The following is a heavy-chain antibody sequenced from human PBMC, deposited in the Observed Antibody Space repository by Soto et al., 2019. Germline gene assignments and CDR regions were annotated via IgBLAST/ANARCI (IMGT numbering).Heavy chain of an antibody. CDR3: ARVFNYSIDVGALAY. CDR1: GYTFTGYF. D-gene: IGHD3-10*01. J-gene: IGHJ4*02. CDR2: INPNSGDT. V-gene: IGHV1-2*02. Sequence: ASVKVSGKASGYTFTGYFLHWVRHAPGQGLEWMGWINPNSGDTNYAQKFQGMVTMTRDTSINTAYMELSRLTSDDTAVYYCARVFNYSIDVGALAYWGQGTLVTVSS.